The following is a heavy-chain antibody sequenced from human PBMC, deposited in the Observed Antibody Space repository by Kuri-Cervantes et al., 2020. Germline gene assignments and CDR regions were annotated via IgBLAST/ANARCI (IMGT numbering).Heavy chain of an antibody. CDR1: GFTFSSYW. Sequence: GESLKISCAASGFTFSSYWMHWVRQAPGKGLEWVSGISWNSGSIGYADSVKGRFTISRDNSKNMLYLQLNSLRAEDTAVYYCAKSRGLVRHGMDVWGQGTTVTVSS. CDR2: ISWNSGSI. V-gene: IGHV3-23*01. D-gene: IGHD3/OR15-3a*01. J-gene: IGHJ6*02. CDR3: AKSRGLVRHGMDV.